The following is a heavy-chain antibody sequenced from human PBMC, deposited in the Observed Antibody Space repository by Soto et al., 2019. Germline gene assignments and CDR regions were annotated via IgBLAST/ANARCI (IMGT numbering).Heavy chain of an antibody. CDR3: ARRSCPNSGWYEICPFDY. Sequence: SVKVSCKASGGTFSSYAISWVRQAPGQGLEWMGGIIPIFGTANYAQKFQGRVTITADESTSTAYMELSSLRSEDTAVYYCARRSCPNSGWYEICPFDYWGQGTRVTSPQ. D-gene: IGHD6-19*01. J-gene: IGHJ4*02. CDR1: GGTFSSYA. CDR2: IIPIFGTA. V-gene: IGHV1-69*13.